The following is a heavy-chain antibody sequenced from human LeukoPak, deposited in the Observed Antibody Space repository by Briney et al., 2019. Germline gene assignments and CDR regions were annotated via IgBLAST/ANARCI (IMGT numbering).Heavy chain of an antibody. Sequence: SETLSLTCAVSGGSISSSNWWSWVRQPPGRGLEWIGEVYDSGSTNYNPSLKSRVTISADTSKNQFSLKLSSVTAADTAVYYCAREYSYGFDYWGQGTLVAVSS. D-gene: IGHD5-18*01. V-gene: IGHV4-4*02. CDR3: AREYSYGFDY. CDR1: GGSISSSNW. J-gene: IGHJ4*02. CDR2: VYDSGST.